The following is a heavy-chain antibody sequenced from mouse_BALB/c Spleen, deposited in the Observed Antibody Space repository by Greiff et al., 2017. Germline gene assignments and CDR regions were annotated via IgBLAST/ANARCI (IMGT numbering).Heavy chain of an antibody. D-gene: IGHD2-1*01. J-gene: IGHJ4*01. Sequence: EVQLQQSGAELVKPGASVKLSCTASGFNIKDTYMHWVKQRPEQGLEWIGRIDPANGNTKYDPKFQGKATITADTSSNTAYLQLSSLTSEDTAVYYCASGNYPYYYAMDYWGQGTSVTVSS. CDR3: ASGNYPYYYAMDY. CDR2: IDPANGNT. CDR1: GFNIKDTY. V-gene: IGHV14-3*02.